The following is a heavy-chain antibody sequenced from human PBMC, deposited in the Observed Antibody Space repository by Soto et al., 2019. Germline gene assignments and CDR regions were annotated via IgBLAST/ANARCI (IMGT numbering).Heavy chain of an antibody. J-gene: IGHJ4*02. CDR1: GFTFSRYW. CDR3: AKAMADY. V-gene: IGHV3-23*01. CDR2: FSGSGGAT. Sequence: GGSLRLSCAASGFTFSRYWMSWVRQAPGKGLEWVSGFSGSGGATFYADSVKGRFTISRDSSKNTIYLHMDRLRADDTAVYYCAKAMADYWGRGTLVTVSS.